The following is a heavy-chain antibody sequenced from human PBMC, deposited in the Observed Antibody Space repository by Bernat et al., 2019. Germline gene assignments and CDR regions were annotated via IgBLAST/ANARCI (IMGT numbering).Heavy chain of an antibody. Sequence: EVQLVESGGGLVKPGGSLRLSCAASGFTFNDAWMSWVRQAPGKGLEWVGRIKSKTDGGTTDYAAPVKGRFTISRDDSKNTLYLHMNSLKTEDTAVYYCTTISRPNYLGHFDYWGQGTLVTVSS. V-gene: IGHV3-15*07. CDR1: GFTFNDAW. J-gene: IGHJ4*02. CDR2: IKSKTDGGTT. D-gene: IGHD1-7*01. CDR3: TTISRPNYLGHFDY.